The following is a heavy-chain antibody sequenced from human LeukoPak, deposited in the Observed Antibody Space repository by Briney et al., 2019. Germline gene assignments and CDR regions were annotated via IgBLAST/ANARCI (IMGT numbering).Heavy chain of an antibody. CDR3: ARGPISGTPHNFYGMDV. V-gene: IGHV3-72*01. D-gene: IGHD1-7*01. Sequence: GGSLRLSCAASGFTFSEHYMDWVRQAPGKGLEWVSLIRNKANGYTTEYAASVKGRFAVSRDDSKNSLYLQMSSLRTEDTAVYFCARGPISGTPHNFYGMDVWGQGTTVTVSS. CDR2: IRNKANGYTT. J-gene: IGHJ6*02. CDR1: GFTFSEHY.